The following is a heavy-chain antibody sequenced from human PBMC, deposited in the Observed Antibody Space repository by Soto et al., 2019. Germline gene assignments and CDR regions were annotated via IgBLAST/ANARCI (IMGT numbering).Heavy chain of an antibody. D-gene: IGHD3-22*01. CDR1: GFTFSSYW. V-gene: IGHV3-30*18. CDR3: AKDTYYYDSSGYYVFDY. J-gene: IGHJ4*02. CDR2: ISYDGSNK. Sequence: GGSLRLSCAASGFTFSSYWMSWVRQAPGKGLEWVAGISYDGSNKHYADSAEGRFTISRDNSKSTVYLQMNSLRAEDTAIYYCAKDTYYYDSSGYYVFDYWGQGALVTVSS.